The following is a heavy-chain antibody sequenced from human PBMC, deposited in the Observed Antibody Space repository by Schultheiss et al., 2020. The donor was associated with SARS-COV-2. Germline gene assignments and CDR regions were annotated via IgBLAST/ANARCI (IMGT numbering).Heavy chain of an antibody. CDR2: IIPIFGTA. CDR3: ACSVTRIAARPSTDY. CDR1: GFYFSGYF. V-gene: IGHV1-69*13. J-gene: IGHJ4*02. D-gene: IGHD6-6*01. Sequence: SVKVSCKASGFYFSGYFVHWVRQAPGQGLEWMGGIIPIFGTANYAQKFQGRVTITADESTSTAYMELSSLRSEDTAVYYCACSVTRIAARPSTDYWGQGTLVTVSS.